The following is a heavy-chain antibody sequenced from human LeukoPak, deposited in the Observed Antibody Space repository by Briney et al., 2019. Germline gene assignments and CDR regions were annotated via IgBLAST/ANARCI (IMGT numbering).Heavy chain of an antibody. CDR1: AFSFCSYS. Sequence: GGSLLLSCAASAFSFCSYSMNWGGQELGRGREWVSYISNSSSPIHYADSVKGRFTISRDNAKNSLYLQMNSRRAEDTAMYYCARVGSGAYHIDYWGQGTLVSVSS. CDR2: ISNSSSPI. J-gene: IGHJ4*02. V-gene: IGHV3-48*01. D-gene: IGHD3-3*01. CDR3: ARVGSGAYHIDY.